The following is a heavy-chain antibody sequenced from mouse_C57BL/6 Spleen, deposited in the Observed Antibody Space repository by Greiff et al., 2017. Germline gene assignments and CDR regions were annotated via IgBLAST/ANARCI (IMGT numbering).Heavy chain of an antibody. Sequence: QVQLQQPGAELVRPGSSVKLSCKASGYTFTSYWMHWVKQRPIQGLEWIGNIDPSDSETHYNQKFKDKATLTVDKASSTAYMQLSSLTAEDSAVYYGARGANWGGNYAMDYWGQGTSVTVSS. CDR3: ARGANWGGNYAMDY. D-gene: IGHD4-1*01. J-gene: IGHJ4*01. CDR2: IDPSDSET. V-gene: IGHV1-52*01. CDR1: GYTFTSYW.